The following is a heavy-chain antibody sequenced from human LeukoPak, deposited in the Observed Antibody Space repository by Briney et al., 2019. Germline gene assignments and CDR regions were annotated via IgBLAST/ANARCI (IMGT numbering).Heavy chain of an antibody. V-gene: IGHV4-4*07. D-gene: IGHD6-13*01. CDR1: GGSISTYY. J-gene: IGHJ5*02. CDR2: VYPSGRT. CDR3: ASGGRVSAANWFDP. Sequence: SETLSLTCTVSGGSISTYYWSWIRQPAGKELEWIGRVYPSGRTSYNPSLENRVTMSVDTSKKQFSLKLRSVTAAGTAVYYCASGGRVSAANWFDPWGQGTLVTVSS.